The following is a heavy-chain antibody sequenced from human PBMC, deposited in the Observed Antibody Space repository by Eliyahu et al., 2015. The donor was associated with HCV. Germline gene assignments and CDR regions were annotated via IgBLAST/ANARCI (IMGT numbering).Heavy chain of an antibody. CDR1: GFTFSNYA. D-gene: IGHD4-17*01. Sequence: EVQLVESGGGFVQPGRSLRLSCVASGFTFSNYAMHWVRQAPGKGLEWVSGISYNTANIDYAPSVRGRLTISRDNAKNSLFLEMNTLRVEDTALYYCAKVGGYGDFYDAFDFWGQGTMVTVSS. V-gene: IGHV3-9*01. CDR3: AKVGGYGDFYDAFDF. CDR2: ISYNTANI. J-gene: IGHJ3*01.